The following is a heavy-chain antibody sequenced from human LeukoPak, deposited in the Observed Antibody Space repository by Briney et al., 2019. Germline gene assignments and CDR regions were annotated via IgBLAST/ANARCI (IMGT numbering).Heavy chain of an antibody. D-gene: IGHD1-26*01. Sequence: GGSLRLSCAASGFILRSYAMHWVRQAPGKGLEWVAVISYDGSNKYYADSVKGRFTISRDNSKNTLYLQMNSLRAEDTAVYYCAGGATRRNFDYWGQGTLVTVSS. V-gene: IGHV3-30*04. J-gene: IGHJ4*02. CDR1: GFILRSYA. CDR3: AGGATRRNFDY. CDR2: ISYDGSNK.